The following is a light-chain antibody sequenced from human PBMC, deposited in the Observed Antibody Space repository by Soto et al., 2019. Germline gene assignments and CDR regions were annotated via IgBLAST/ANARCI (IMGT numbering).Light chain of an antibody. V-gene: IGKV3-15*01. CDR2: GAS. Sequence: EIVMTQSPATLSVSPGERATLSCRASQSVSSNLAWYQQKPGQARRLLIYGASTRATGIPARFSGSGSGTDFTLTISSLQSEDFAVYYCQQYNNWPRTFGQGTKVEIK. CDR3: QQYNNWPRT. J-gene: IGKJ1*01. CDR1: QSVSSN.